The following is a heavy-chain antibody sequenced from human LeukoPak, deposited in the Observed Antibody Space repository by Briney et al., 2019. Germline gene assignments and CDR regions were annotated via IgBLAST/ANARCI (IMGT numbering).Heavy chain of an antibody. CDR1: GFTVSSNY. CDR3: ARVAPAARFDY. Sequence: TGGSLRLSCAASGFTVSSNYMSWVRQAPGKGLEWVSVIYSGGSTYYADSVKGRFTISRHNSKNTLYLQMNSLRAEDTAVYYCARVAPAARFDYWGQGTLVTVSS. J-gene: IGHJ4*02. D-gene: IGHD2-2*01. V-gene: IGHV3-53*04. CDR2: IYSGGST.